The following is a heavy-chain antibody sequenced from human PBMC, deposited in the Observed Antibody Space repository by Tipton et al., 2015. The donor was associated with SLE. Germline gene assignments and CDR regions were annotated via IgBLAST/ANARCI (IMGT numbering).Heavy chain of an antibody. Sequence: SLRLSCAASGFSFDAYAMHWVRQAPGKGLEWVALISYEDTGGFYADSVKGRFTISRDDSKNSLYLQMNSLRVEDTGVYFCARDSGNEKDFELWGRATQVSVSA. CDR1: GFSFDAYA. D-gene: IGHD3-10*01. J-gene: IGHJ2*01. V-gene: IGHV3-30*04. CDR2: ISYEDTGG. CDR3: ARDSGNEKDFEL.